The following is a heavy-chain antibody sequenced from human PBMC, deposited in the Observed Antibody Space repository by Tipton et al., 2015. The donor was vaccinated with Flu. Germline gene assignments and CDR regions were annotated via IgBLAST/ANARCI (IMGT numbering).Heavy chain of an antibody. CDR2: ISSSSSNT. CDR3: ARVGVSEGSLYYYYRGV. Sequence: SLRLSCAASGFTFSDYYMTWIRQAPGKGLEWVSYISSSSSNTNYADSVKGRVTISRDNAKNSLYLQMNSRRAEDTAVYYCARVGVSEGSLYYYYRGVWGKGTSVTFSS. D-gene: IGHD3-16*01. J-gene: IGHJ6*03. CDR1: GFTFSDYY. V-gene: IGHV3-11*06.